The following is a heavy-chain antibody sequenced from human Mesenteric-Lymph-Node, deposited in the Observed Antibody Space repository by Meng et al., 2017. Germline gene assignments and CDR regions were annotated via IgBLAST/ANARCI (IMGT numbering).Heavy chain of an antibody. CDR1: GGTFSSYA. J-gene: IGHJ6*02. CDR2: IIPIFGTA. D-gene: IGHD3-9*01. V-gene: IGHV1-69*13. Sequence: SVKVSCKASGGTFSSYAISWVRQAPGQGLEWMGGIIPIFGTANYAQKFQGRVTITADESTSTAYMELSSPRSEDTAVYYCARVLQNPSRYYDILTGYLSEYYYGMDVWGQGNTVNGAS. CDR3: ARVLQNPSRYYDILTGYLSEYYYGMDV.